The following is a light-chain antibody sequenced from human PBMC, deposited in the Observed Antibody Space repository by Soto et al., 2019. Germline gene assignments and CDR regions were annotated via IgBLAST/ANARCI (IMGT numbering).Light chain of an antibody. J-gene: IGLJ2*01. Sequence: QSALTQPASVSGSPGQSITISCTGTSSDIGAYNFVSWYQQHPGKAPKLMLYDVNIRPSGVSNRFSGSKSGNTASLTISGLQDEDDADYYCTSWTTSTTMIFGGGTKLTV. CDR2: DVN. V-gene: IGLV2-14*03. CDR1: SSDIGAYNF. CDR3: TSWTTSTTMI.